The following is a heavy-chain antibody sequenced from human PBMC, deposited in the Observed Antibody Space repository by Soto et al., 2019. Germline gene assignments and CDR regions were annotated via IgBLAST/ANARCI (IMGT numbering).Heavy chain of an antibody. Sequence: QITLKESGPTLVKPTQTLTLTCTFSGFSLSTVAVGVGWIRQPPGKALEWLTLIYWDDDKRYSPSLKSRPTIPKNTSKNQVVLTMTNMDPVDTATYYCAHFVSWTWAFDIWGQGTMVTVSS. J-gene: IGHJ3*02. CDR3: AHFVSWTWAFDI. CDR1: GFSLSTVAVG. D-gene: IGHD3-16*02. V-gene: IGHV2-5*02. CDR2: IYWDDDK.